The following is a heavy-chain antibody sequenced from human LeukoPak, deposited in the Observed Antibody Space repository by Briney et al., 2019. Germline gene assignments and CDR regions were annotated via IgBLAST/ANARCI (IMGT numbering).Heavy chain of an antibody. D-gene: IGHD5-24*01. CDR1: GGSFSSGTFY. CDR3: ARPTEMAQLGEFPFGF. Sequence: SETLSLTCTFSGGSFSSGTFYWAWIRQPPGKGLEWIGSIHFSGGTYYNPSLKSRVTISVDTSKNQFSLKVTSVTAADTAVYYCARPTEMAQLGEFPFGFWGQGTMVTVSS. CDR2: IHFSGGT. J-gene: IGHJ3*01. V-gene: IGHV4-39*01.